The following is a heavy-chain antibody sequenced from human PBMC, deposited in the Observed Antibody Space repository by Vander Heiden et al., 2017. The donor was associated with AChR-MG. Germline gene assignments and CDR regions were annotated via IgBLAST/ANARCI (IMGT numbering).Heavy chain of an antibody. CDR3: AREGELPCFDY. CDR2: ISSSSSTI. V-gene: IGHV3-48*01. D-gene: IGHD1-26*01. CDR1: GFTFSSYS. J-gene: IGHJ4*01. Sequence: EVQLVESGGGLVQPGGSLRLSCAASGFTFSSYSMNWVRQAPGKGLEWVSYISSSSSTIYYAGSVKGRFTISRDNAKNSLYLQMNSLRAEDTAVYYCAREGELPCFDYWGHGTLVTVSS.